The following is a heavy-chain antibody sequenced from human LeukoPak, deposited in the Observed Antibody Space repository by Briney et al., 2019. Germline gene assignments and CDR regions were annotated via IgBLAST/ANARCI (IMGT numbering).Heavy chain of an antibody. V-gene: IGHV3-33*01. J-gene: IGHJ4*02. CDR2: IWYDGSNK. CDR1: GFTFSSYG. Sequence: YPGGSLRLSRAASGFTFSSYGMHWVRQAPGKGLEWVAVIWYDGSNKYYADSVKGRFTISRDNSKNTLYLQMNSLRAEDTAMYYCARERCSSTSCYDDYWGQGTLVTVSS. CDR3: ARERCSSTSCYDDY. D-gene: IGHD2-2*01.